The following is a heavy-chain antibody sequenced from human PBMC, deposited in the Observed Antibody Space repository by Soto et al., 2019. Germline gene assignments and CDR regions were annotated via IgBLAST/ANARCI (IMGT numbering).Heavy chain of an antibody. CDR3: ARDGGAAAGNWFDP. Sequence: SETLSLTCTVSGGSISSYYWSWIRQPPGKGLEWTGYIYYSGSTNYNPSLKSRVTISVDTSKNQFSLKLSSVTAADTAVYYCARDGGAAAGNWFDPWGQGTLVTVSS. CDR1: GGSISSYY. D-gene: IGHD6-13*01. J-gene: IGHJ5*02. V-gene: IGHV4-59*01. CDR2: IYYSGST.